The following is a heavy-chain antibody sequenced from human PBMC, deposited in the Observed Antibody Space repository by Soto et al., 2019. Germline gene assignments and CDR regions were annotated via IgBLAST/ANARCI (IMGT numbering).Heavy chain of an antibody. CDR2: IRLHNGET. J-gene: IGHJ4*02. CDR3: ATSLGPSGWFDY. V-gene: IGHV1-18*01. D-gene: IGHD6-19*01. CDR1: RYTFPNYG. Sequence: QVQLVQSGAEVKNPGASVRVSCTASRYTFPNYGLTWVRQAPGQGPEWLGWIRLHNGETHYAPNFRGRVTMTTDTSTSTAYMELRGRRSDDTAMYYCATSLGPSGWFDYWGQGNPVTVSS.